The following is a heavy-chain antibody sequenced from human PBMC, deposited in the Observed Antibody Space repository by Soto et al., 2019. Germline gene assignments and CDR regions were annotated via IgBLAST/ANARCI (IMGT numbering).Heavy chain of an antibody. CDR2: ISSSSSTI. CDR3: ARDQNYYGSGKYYFDY. J-gene: IGHJ4*02. CDR1: GFTFSSYS. V-gene: IGHV3-48*01. D-gene: IGHD3-10*01. Sequence: EVQLVESGGGLVQPGGSLRLSCAASGFTFSSYSMNWVRQAPGKGLEWVSYISSSSSTIYYADSVKGRFTISRDNAKNSLYLQMNSLRAEDTAVDYCARDQNYYGSGKYYFDYWGQGTLVTVSS.